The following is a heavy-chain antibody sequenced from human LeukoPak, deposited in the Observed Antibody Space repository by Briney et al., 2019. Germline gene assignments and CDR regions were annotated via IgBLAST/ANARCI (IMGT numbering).Heavy chain of an antibody. CDR1: GFTFSSYG. CDR3: AREIVGATMSGDY. J-gene: IGHJ4*02. Sequence: GGSLRLSCAASGFTFSSYGMHWVRQAPGKGLEWVAVISYDGSNKYYADSVKGRFTISRDNSKNTLYLQMNSLRAEDMAVYYCAREIVGATMSGDYWGQGTLVTVSS. V-gene: IGHV3-30*03. D-gene: IGHD1-26*01. CDR2: ISYDGSNK.